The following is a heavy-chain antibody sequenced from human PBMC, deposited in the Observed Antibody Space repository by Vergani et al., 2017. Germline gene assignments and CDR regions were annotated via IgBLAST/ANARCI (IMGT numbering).Heavy chain of an antibody. CDR1: GFTSSYYG. J-gene: IGHJ1*01. D-gene: IGHD1-1*01. Sequence: QVHLVESGGGVVQPGRSLRLSCVVSGFTSSYYGMHWVRQAPGKGLEWVAAISYDGTQKYYADSVKGRFTISRDNSKSTLYLQMNSLRTEDTAVYYCATKSCGTPGCQMEYFREWGQGTLVTVSS. CDR2: ISYDGTQK. CDR3: ATKSCGTPGCQMEYFRE. V-gene: IGHV3-30*03.